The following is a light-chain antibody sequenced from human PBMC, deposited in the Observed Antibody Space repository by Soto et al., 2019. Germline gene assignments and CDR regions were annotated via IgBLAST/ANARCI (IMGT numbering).Light chain of an antibody. CDR1: QSVSSSY. CDR3: QQYASSPIP. V-gene: IGKV3-20*01. CDR2: GAS. J-gene: IGKJ5*01. Sequence: EIVLTQSPGTLSLSPGERATLSCRASQSVSSSYLAWYQQKPGQAPRLLIYGASSRATGIPDRFSGSGSGTDFTLTISRLEPEDFAVYYCQQYASSPIPFGQGTRLEIK.